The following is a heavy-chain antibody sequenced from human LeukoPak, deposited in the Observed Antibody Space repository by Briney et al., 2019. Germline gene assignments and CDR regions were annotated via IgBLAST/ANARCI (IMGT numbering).Heavy chain of an antibody. J-gene: IGHJ4*02. CDR1: AFTFSSYD. D-gene: IGHD2-15*01. CDR3: ASKIGYCSSVSCYLDY. CDR2: IRSSGGST. V-gene: IGHV3-23*01. Sequence: GGSLRLSCAASAFTFSSYDRTWARQAPGKVLEWVSAIRSSGGSTDYADSVKGRFSISRDNSKNILYLQMNSLRAEDTAVYYCASKIGYCSSVSCYLDYWGQGTLVTVSS.